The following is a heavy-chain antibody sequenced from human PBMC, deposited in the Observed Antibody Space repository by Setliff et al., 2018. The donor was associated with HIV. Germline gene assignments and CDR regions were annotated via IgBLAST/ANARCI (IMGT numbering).Heavy chain of an antibody. D-gene: IGHD6-19*01. V-gene: IGHV3-48*04. Sequence: GSLRLSCAASGFTFSRSDMCWVRQAPGKGLEWVSYISTGSDATYYADSVNGRFTISRDNPKNSLYLQMNSLRVEDTAVYYCARTSIVVAGNDYWGQGTLVTVSS. CDR1: GFTFSRSD. CDR3: ARTSIVVAGNDY. J-gene: IGHJ4*02. CDR2: ISTGSDAT.